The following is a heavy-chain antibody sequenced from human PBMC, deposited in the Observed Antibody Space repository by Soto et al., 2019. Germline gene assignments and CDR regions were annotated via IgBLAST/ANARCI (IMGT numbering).Heavy chain of an antibody. J-gene: IGHJ6*02. D-gene: IGHD2-2*01. CDR3: ARDCSSTSCYGMDV. Sequence: GGSLRLSCAASGFTFSSYSVNWVRQAPGKGLEWVSSISSSSSYIYYADSVKGRFTISRDNAKNSLYLQMNSLRAEDTAVYYCARDCSSTSCYGMDVWGQGTTVTVSS. CDR1: GFTFSSYS. CDR2: ISSSSSYI. V-gene: IGHV3-21*01.